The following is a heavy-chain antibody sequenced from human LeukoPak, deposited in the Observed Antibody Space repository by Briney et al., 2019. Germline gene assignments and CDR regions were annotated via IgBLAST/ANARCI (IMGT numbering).Heavy chain of an antibody. Sequence: GASVKVSCKASGYTFTSYGISWVRQAPGQGLEWMGWISAYNGNTNYAQKLQGRVTMTTDASTSTAYMELRSLRSDDTAVYYCARDPRRSHLWFGELYFDYWGQGTLVTVSS. V-gene: IGHV1-18*01. CDR2: ISAYNGNT. CDR1: GYTFTSYG. CDR3: ARDPRRSHLWFGELYFDY. J-gene: IGHJ4*02. D-gene: IGHD3-10*01.